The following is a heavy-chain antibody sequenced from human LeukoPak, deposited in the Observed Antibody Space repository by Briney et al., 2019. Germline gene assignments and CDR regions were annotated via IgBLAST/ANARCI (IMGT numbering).Heavy chain of an antibody. V-gene: IGHV4-39*07. CDR1: GGSISSSSYY. D-gene: IGHD3-3*01. J-gene: IGHJ4*02. CDR3: ARAGYDFWSGYHHKYFDY. CDR2: IYYSRST. Sequence: PSETLSLTCTVSGGSISSSSYYWGWIRQPPGKGLEWIGSIYYSRSTYYNPSLKSRVTISVDTSKNQFSLKLSSVTAADTAVYYCARAGYDFWSGYHHKYFDYWGQGTLVTVSS.